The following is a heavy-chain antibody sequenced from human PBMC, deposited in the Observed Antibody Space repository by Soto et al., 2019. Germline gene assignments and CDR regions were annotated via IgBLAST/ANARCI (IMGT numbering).Heavy chain of an antibody. CDR3: GKKGYSSSWYFGY. D-gene: IGHD6-13*01. Sequence: GGSLRLSCAASGFTFSSYAMSWVRQAPGKGLEWVSAISGSGGSTYYADSVKGRFTISRDDSKNTLYLQMNSLRAEDTAVYYCGKKGYSSSWYFGYWGQGTQVTVSS. CDR2: ISGSGGST. V-gene: IGHV3-23*01. CDR1: GFTFSSYA. J-gene: IGHJ4*02.